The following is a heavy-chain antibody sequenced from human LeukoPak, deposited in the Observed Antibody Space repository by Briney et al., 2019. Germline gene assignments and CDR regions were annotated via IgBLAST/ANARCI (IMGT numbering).Heavy chain of an antibody. V-gene: IGHV1-18*01. CDR1: GYTFTSYG. J-gene: IGHJ6*02. Sequence: GASVKVSCKASGYTFTSYGISWVRQAPGQGLEWMGWINGYNGNTNYAQKLQGRVTMTTDTSTSTAYMELRSLRSDDTAVYYCARDVQTNYYYGMDVWGQGTTVTVSS. D-gene: IGHD1-1*01. CDR2: INGYNGNT. CDR3: ARDVQTNYYYGMDV.